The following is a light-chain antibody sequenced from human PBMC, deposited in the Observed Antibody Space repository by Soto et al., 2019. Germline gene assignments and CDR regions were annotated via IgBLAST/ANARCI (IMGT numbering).Light chain of an antibody. CDR3: QQYGSSPGT. V-gene: IGKV3-20*01. Sequence: EIVLTQSPGTLSLSPGDRATLSCRASQSITSNYLACYHQKPGQTPRLLIYGASNRATGIPGRCSGSGSGAYFTLTTNRLEPADFAVEYYQQYGSSPGTFGPGTKVDIK. CDR1: QSITSNY. CDR2: GAS. J-gene: IGKJ3*01.